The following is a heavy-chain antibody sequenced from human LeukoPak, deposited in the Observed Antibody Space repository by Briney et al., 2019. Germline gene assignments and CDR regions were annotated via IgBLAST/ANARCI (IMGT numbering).Heavy chain of an antibody. Sequence: GGSVRLSCAASGFIFSNYAMAWVRQTPGKGLEWVSAISGSGLRTNYADSARGRFIISRDNSKNTVDLQIDSLRAEDTAIYYYARGWMVKYYFDYWGQGTLVTVSS. CDR3: ARGWMVKYYFDY. D-gene: IGHD6-19*01. V-gene: IGHV3-23*01. CDR1: GFIFSNYA. CDR2: ISGSGLRT. J-gene: IGHJ4*02.